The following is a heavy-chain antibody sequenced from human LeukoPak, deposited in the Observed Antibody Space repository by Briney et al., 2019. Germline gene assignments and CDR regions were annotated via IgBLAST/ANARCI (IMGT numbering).Heavy chain of an antibody. Sequence: SETLSLTCTVSGGSVNGYYWNWIRQAPGKGLEWIGFIHYSGLTVYSPSLLSRVSMSVDTSRNQFSLGLSSVTAADTALYYCARDPPEDEWNSLDSWGQGILVAVSS. CDR2: IHYSGLT. V-gene: IGHV4-59*02. J-gene: IGHJ4*02. CDR3: ARDPPEDEWNSLDS. D-gene: IGHD1-7*01. CDR1: GGSVNGYY.